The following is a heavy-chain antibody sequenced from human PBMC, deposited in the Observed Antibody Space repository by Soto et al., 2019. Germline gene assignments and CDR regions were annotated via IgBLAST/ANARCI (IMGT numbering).Heavy chain of an antibody. CDR1: GFSFTTYV. V-gene: IGHV3-30*18. D-gene: IGHD1-26*01. CDR3: AKGLLAIVGTTLPRDAFNI. Sequence: QVQLVESGGGVVQPGRSLRLSCAASGFSFTTYVMHWVRQAPGKGLEWVAVISHDGSYKYYGDAVKGRFTISRDTSKNAVYLEMTSLRLEETAVYYCAKGLLAIVGTTLPRDAFNIWGQGTMVTVSS. CDR2: ISHDGSYK. J-gene: IGHJ3*02.